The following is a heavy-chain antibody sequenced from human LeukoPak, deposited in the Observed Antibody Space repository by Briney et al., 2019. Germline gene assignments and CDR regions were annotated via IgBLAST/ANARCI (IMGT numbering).Heavy chain of an antibody. J-gene: IGHJ4*02. CDR2: FDPENAEI. CDR3: ATRGSDFWSGFDY. D-gene: IGHD3-3*01. CDR1: GNTLRELP. Sequence: ASVKVSCKLSGNTLRELPIQWVRQAGGKGLEWMAGFDPENAEIVYAQKFQGRVTMIEDTSTNTAYMELTSLTSDDTALYYCATRGSDFWSGFDYWGKGTQVTVSS. V-gene: IGHV1-24*01.